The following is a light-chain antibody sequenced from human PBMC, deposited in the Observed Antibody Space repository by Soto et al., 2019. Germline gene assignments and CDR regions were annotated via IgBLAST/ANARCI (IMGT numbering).Light chain of an antibody. V-gene: IGKV4-1*01. CDR3: QQYYASPMT. Sequence: DIVMTQFPDSLAVSLGERATINCKSSQSILYSSSNKNYLAWYQQKPGQPPKLLISWASTRESGVPDRLSGSRSGTDFTLTISSLQAEDVAVYYCQQYYASPMTFGQGTRLEIK. J-gene: IGKJ5*01. CDR1: QSILYSSSNKNY. CDR2: WAS.